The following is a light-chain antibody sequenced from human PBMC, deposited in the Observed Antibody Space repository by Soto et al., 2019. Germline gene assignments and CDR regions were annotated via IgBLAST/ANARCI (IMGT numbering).Light chain of an antibody. CDR1: SSDVGGYND. CDR3: SSYAGSSNV. CDR2: EVN. J-gene: IGLJ1*01. Sequence: QSALTQPPSASGSPGQSFSISCTGTSSDVGGYNDVSWYQQHPGKAPKLMIYEVNNRPSGAHDRFSGSKSGNTAPMTVSGLQAEDEADYYCSSYAGSSNVFGTGTKVTVL. V-gene: IGLV2-8*01.